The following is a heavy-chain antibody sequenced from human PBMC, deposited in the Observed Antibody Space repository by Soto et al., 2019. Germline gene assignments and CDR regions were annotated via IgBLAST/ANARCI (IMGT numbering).Heavy chain of an antibody. CDR1: GASLSGATYC. V-gene: IGHV4-30-2*01. J-gene: IGHJ4*02. CDR2: IFASGTT. CDR3: ARSREFDY. Sequence: SETQSPTCGVSGASLSGATYCWNWIRQQGVKGLEWISYIFASGTTYYNPSLKSRVTISIDVSKNQFSLSLRSLTAADTAVYYCARSREFDYWSQGTLVTVSS.